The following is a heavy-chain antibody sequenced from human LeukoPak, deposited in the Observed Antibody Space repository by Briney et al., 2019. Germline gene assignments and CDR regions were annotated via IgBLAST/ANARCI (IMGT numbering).Heavy chain of an antibody. CDR3: AAIGGGGYYRVDY. J-gene: IGHJ4*02. V-gene: IGHV3-48*04. CDR2: ISSSSSTI. D-gene: IGHD3-22*01. CDR1: GFTFSSYS. Sequence: GGSLRLSCAASGFTFSSYSMNWVRQAPGKGLEWVSYISSSSSTIYYADSVKGRFTISRDNAKNSLYLQMNSLRAEDTAVYYCAAIGGGGYYRVDYWGQGTLVTVSS.